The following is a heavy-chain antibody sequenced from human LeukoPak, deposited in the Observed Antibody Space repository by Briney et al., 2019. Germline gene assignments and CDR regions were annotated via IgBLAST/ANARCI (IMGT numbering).Heavy chain of an antibody. D-gene: IGHD1-26*01. CDR2: VHKTGSI. CDR3: TKYGGSPANYFDS. CDR1: GDSISAYY. Sequence: SETLSLTCTVSGDSISAYYWSWVRQPPGKSLEWIAFVHKTGSINYNPSLKSRATISMDTSNSQFSLHVNSVTAADTAVYYCTKYGGSPANYFDSWGPGTLVTVSP. V-gene: IGHV4-59*08. J-gene: IGHJ4*02.